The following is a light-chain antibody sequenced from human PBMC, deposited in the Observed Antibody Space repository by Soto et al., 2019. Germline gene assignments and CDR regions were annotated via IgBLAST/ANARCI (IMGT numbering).Light chain of an antibody. CDR1: SGHSSYA. J-gene: IGLJ3*02. CDR3: QTWGTGIGV. Sequence: QLVLTQSPSASASLGASVKLTCTLSSGHSSYAIAWHQQQPEKGPRYLMRLNSDVSHSKGDGIPDRFSGSSSGAERYLTIASLQSEDEADYYWQTWGTGIGVFGGGTKLTVL. CDR2: LNSDVSH. V-gene: IGLV4-69*01.